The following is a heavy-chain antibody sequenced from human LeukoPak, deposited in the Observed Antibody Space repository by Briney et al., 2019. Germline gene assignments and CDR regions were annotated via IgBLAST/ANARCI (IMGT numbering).Heavy chain of an antibody. CDR1: GGSMSSRNW. D-gene: IGHD3-22*01. Sequence: SETLSLTCAVSGGSMSSRNWWSWVRQPPEKGLERIGEIHHSGSTNYNPSLKSRVTISIDKSKNQFSLKLNSVTAADTAVYYCARDSYDSSGPFDYWGRGTLVTVSS. CDR2: IHHSGST. V-gene: IGHV4-4*02. CDR3: ARDSYDSSGPFDY. J-gene: IGHJ4*02.